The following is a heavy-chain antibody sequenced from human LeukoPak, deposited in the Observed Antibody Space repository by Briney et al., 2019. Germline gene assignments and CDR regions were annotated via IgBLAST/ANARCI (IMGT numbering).Heavy chain of an antibody. CDR1: GGSISSSSYY. D-gene: IGHD3-16*01. Sequence: PSETLSLTCTVSGGSISSSSYYWGWIRQPPGKGLQWIGSSYYSGSTYYNPSLKSRVIISVDTSKNQFSLKLSSVTAADTAVYYCARSGFGNWFDPWGQGTLVTVSS. CDR3: ARSGFGNWFDP. V-gene: IGHV4-39*01. J-gene: IGHJ5*02. CDR2: SYYSGST.